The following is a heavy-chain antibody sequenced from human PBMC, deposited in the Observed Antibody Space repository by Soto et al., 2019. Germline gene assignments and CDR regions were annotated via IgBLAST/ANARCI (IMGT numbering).Heavy chain of an antibody. V-gene: IGHV3-49*03. CDR2: IRSKAYGGTT. CDR3: TRDRLGGPRGPDWFDH. D-gene: IGHD3-16*01. Sequence: PGGSLRLSCTASGFTFGDYAMSWFRQAPGKGLEWVGFIRSKAYGGTTEYAASVKGRFTISRDDSKSIAYLQMNSLKTEDTAVYYCTRDRLGGPRGPDWFDHWGQGTLVTVSS. J-gene: IGHJ5*02. CDR1: GFTFGDYA.